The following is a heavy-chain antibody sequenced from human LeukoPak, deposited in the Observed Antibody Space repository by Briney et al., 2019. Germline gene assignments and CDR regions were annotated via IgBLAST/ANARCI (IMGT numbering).Heavy chain of an antibody. Sequence: PSETLSLTCAVYGGSFSGYYWSWIRQPPGKGLEWIGEINHSGSTNYNPSLKSRVTISVDTSKNQFSLKLSSVTAADTAVYYCARGIAARRRYFDYWGQGTLVTVSS. D-gene: IGHD6-6*01. CDR3: ARGIAARRRYFDY. CDR2: INHSGST. CDR1: GGSFSGYY. V-gene: IGHV4-34*01. J-gene: IGHJ4*02.